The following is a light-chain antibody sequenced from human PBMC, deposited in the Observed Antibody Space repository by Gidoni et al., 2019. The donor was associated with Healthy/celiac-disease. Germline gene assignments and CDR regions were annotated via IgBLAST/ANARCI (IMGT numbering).Light chain of an antibody. J-gene: IGLJ2*01. CDR3: QAWDSSTVV. CDR2: QDS. Sequence: EVTQPPSVSVSPGQTASITCSGDKLGDKYACWYQQKPGQSPVLVIYQDSKRPSGIPERFSGSNSGNTATLTISGTQAMDEADYYCQAWDSSTVVFGGGTKLTVL. CDR1: KLGDKY. V-gene: IGLV3-1*01.